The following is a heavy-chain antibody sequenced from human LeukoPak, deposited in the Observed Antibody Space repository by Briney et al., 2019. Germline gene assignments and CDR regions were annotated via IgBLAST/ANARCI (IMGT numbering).Heavy chain of an antibody. CDR1: GVSISSYY. Sequence: SETLSLTCTVSGVSISSYYWSWIRQPAGKGLEWIGRIHTSGSTNYNPSLKSRVTISVDTSKNQFSLKLSSVTAADTAAYYCARGGSGYDYLSFDYWGQGTLVTVSS. D-gene: IGHD5-12*01. CDR2: IHTSGST. CDR3: ARGGSGYDYLSFDY. J-gene: IGHJ4*02. V-gene: IGHV4-4*07.